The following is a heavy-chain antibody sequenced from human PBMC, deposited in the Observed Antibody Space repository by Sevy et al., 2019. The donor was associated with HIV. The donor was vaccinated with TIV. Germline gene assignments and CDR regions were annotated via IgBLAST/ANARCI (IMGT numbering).Heavy chain of an antibody. CDR1: AGSFSGYY. CDR3: ASGFEYCRGGRYHYSYYGMDV. V-gene: IGHV4-34*01. J-gene: IGHJ6*02. D-gene: IGHD2-15*01. CDR2: INHSGST. Sequence: SETLSLTCAVYAGSFSGYYWSWIRQSPGKGLEWIGEINHSGSTNYNPSLKSRVTISADTSKKQLSLQLSFVTAADTALYYCASGFEYCRGGRYHYSYYGMDVWGQGTTVTVSS.